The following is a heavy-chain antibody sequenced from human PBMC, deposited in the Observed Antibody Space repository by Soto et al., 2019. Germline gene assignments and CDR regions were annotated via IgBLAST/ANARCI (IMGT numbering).Heavy chain of an antibody. V-gene: IGHV1-69*06. CDR3: ATSTYYYGSGSSLGAFDI. CDR2: IIPIFGTA. CDR1: GGTLSSYA. Sequence: GASVKVSCKASGGTLSSYAISWVRQAPGQGLEWMGGIIPIFGTANYAQKFQGRVTITADKSTSTAYMELSSLRSEDTAVYYCATSTYYYGSGSSLGAFDIWGQGTMVTVSS. D-gene: IGHD3-10*01. J-gene: IGHJ3*02.